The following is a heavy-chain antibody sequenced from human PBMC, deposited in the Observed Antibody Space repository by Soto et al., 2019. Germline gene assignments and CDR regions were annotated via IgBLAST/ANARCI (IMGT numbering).Heavy chain of an antibody. Sequence: GASVKVSCKSSGYTFTSYDINCVRQAPGQGLEWMGIINPSGGSTSYAQKFQGRVTMTRDTSTSTVYMELSSLRSEDTAVYYCARDRRYYGSGSNERPRHYYYYGMDVWGQGTTVTVSS. CDR2: INPSGGST. J-gene: IGHJ6*02. V-gene: IGHV1-46*01. CDR3: ARDRRYYGSGSNERPRHYYYYGMDV. CDR1: GYTFTSYD. D-gene: IGHD3-10*01.